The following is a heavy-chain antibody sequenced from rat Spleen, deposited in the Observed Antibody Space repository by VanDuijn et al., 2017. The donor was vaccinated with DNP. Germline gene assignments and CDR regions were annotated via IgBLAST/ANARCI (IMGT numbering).Heavy chain of an antibody. D-gene: IGHD1-10*01. V-gene: IGHV5S10*01. CDR2: IIYDGSRT. CDR1: GFTFSDYY. J-gene: IGHJ2*01. CDR3: TREREPKNNPYYFDY. Sequence: EVQLVESGGGLVQPGRSLKLSCAASGFTFSDYYMAWVRQAPTKGLEWVANIIYDGSRTHYRDSVKGRFTISRDNAKSTQYLQMDSLQTEDTAIYFCTREREPKNNPYYFDYWGQGVMVTVSS.